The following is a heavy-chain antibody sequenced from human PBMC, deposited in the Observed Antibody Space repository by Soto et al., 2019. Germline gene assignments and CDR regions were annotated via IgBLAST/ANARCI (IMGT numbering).Heavy chain of an antibody. CDR1: GFTFSSYG. J-gene: IGHJ4*02. D-gene: IGHD2-21*01. CDR3: ASPRVRHGFDY. CDR2: IWYDGSNK. V-gene: IGHV3-33*01. Sequence: GGSLRLSCAASGFTFSSYGMHWVRQAPGKGLEWVAVIWYDGSNKYYADSVKGRFTISRDNSNNTLYLQMNSLRAEDTAVYYCASPRVRHGFDYWGQGTLVTVSS.